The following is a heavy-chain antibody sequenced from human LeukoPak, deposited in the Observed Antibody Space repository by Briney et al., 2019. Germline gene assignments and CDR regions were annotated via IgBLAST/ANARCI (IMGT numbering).Heavy chain of an antibody. J-gene: IGHJ3*02. Sequence: SETLSLTCTVSGGSISSYYWSWIRQPPGEGLEWIGYIYYSGSTNYNPSLKSRVTISVDTSKNQFSLKLSSVTAADTAVYYCAREADYYDSSGYYYSAFDIWGQGTMVTVSS. V-gene: IGHV4-59*01. CDR1: GGSISSYY. CDR3: AREADYYDSSGYYYSAFDI. CDR2: IYYSGST. D-gene: IGHD3-22*01.